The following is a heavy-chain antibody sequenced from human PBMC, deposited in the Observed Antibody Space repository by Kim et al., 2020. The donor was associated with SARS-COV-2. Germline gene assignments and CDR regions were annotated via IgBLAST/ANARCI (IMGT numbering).Heavy chain of an antibody. J-gene: IGHJ4*02. D-gene: IGHD6-19*01. CDR2: INNGGNP. CDR3: AKAHTSSGRPTFDS. V-gene: IGHV3-23*01. Sequence: GGSLRLSCVASGFTFSSRSMSWVRQTPGKGLEWVASINNGGNPYYADSVKGRFTVSRDITKATLYLQMNSLRAEDTARYYCAKAHTSSGRPTFDSGGQGT. CDR1: GFTFSSRS.